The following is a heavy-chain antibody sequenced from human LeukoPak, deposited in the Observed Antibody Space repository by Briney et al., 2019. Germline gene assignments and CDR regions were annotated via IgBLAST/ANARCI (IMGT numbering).Heavy chain of an antibody. CDR3: AKGLRSSGWYRGFAY. D-gene: IGHD6-19*01. J-gene: IGHJ4*02. V-gene: IGHV3-23*01. CDR2: ISGSGGST. Sequence: GGSLRLSCAASGFTFSSYAMSWVRQAPGKGLEWVSAISGSGGSTYYADSVKGRFTISRDNSKNTLYLQMNSLRAEDTAVYYCAKGLRSSGWYRGFAYWGQGTLVTVSS. CDR1: GFTFSSYA.